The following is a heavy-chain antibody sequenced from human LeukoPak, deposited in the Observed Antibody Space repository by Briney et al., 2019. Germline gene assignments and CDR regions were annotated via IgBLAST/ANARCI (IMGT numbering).Heavy chain of an antibody. CDR2: IYYSGST. V-gene: IGHV4-39*07. CDR1: GGSISSSSYY. J-gene: IGHJ4*02. Sequence: SETLSLTCTVSGGSISSSSYYWGWIRQPPGKGLEWIGSIYYSGSTYYNPSLKSRVIISVDTSKNQFSLKLNSVTAADTAVYYCARAVLGSYYGSGSFDYWGQGTLVAVSS. D-gene: IGHD3-10*01. CDR3: ARAVLGSYYGSGSFDY.